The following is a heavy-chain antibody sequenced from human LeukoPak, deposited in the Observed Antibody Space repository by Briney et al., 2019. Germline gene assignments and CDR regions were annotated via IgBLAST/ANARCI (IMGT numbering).Heavy chain of an antibody. J-gene: IGHJ3*02. CDR1: GGSISSGGYS. CDR3: ARASPGAFDI. V-gene: IGHV4-30-2*01. D-gene: IGHD6-6*01. CDR2: IYHSGST. Sequence: PSETLSLTCAVSGGSISSGGYSWSWIRQPPGKGLEWIGYIYHSGSTNYNPSLKSRVTISVDTSKNQFSLKLSSVTAADTAVYYCARASPGAFDIWGQGTMVTVSS.